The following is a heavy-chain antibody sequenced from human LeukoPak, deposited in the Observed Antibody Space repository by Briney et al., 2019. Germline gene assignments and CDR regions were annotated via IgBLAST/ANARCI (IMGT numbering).Heavy chain of an antibody. CDR3: ARDSGPLAFDI. D-gene: IGHD3-10*01. V-gene: IGHV3-21*01. Sequence: GGSLRLSCAASGFAFSSYSMNWVRQAPGKGLEWVSSISSSSSYIYYADSVKGRFTISRDNAKNSLYLRMNSLRAEDTAVYYCARDSGPLAFDIWGQGTMVTVSS. CDR1: GFAFSSYS. CDR2: ISSSSSYI. J-gene: IGHJ3*02.